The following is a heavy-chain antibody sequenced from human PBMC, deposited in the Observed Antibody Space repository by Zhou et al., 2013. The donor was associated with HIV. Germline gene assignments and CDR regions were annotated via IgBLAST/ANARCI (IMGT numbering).Heavy chain of an antibody. J-gene: IGHJ6*03. V-gene: IGHV1-69*05. CDR2: IIPIFGTA. CDR3: ASIPRVSGYSSSSGRPYYYYYMDV. Sequence: QVQLVQSGAEVKKPGSSVKVSCKASGGTFSSYAISWVRQAPGQGLEWMGGIIPIFGTANYAQKFQGRVTITTDESTSTAYMELSSLRSEDTAVYYCASIPRVSGYSSSSGRPYYYYYMDVWGKGTTVTVSS. D-gene: IGHD6-6*01. CDR1: GGTFSSYA.